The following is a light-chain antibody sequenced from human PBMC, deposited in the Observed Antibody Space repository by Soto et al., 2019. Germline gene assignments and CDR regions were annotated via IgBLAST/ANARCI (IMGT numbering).Light chain of an antibody. CDR2: GVS. J-gene: IGKJ5*01. CDR3: LRHRSPPLVN. Sequence: IVLTRCTGSLSLGPGESVDLSGGGSQRLSASDIAWYQQKPGQAPKFLIYGVSSRATGIPDRFSGCGSGTDFTLSISGLELEDFAVYHCLRHRSPPLVNFGQGTRLEIK. V-gene: IGKV3-20*01. CDR1: QRLSASD.